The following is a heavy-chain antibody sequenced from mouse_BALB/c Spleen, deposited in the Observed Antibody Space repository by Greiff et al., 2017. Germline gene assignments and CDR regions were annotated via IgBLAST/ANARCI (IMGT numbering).Heavy chain of an antibody. J-gene: IGHJ4*01. D-gene: IGHD1-1*01. CDR1: GFSLTDYG. CDR2: IWGGGST. V-gene: IGHV2-6-5*01. Sequence: QVQLQQSGPGLVAPSQSLSITCTVSGFSLTDYGVSWIRQPPGKGLEWLGVIWGGGSTYYNSALKSRLSISKDNSKSQVFLKMNSLQTDDTAMYYSAEERTVAPYAMDYWGEGTSVTVSS. CDR3: AEERTVAPYAMDY.